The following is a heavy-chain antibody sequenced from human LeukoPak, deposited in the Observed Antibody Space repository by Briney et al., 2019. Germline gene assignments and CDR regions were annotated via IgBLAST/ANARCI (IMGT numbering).Heavy chain of an antibody. Sequence: PGGSLGLSCAASGFTFSSYSMNWVRQAPGKGLEWVSSISSSSSYIYYADSVKGRFTISRDNAKNSLYLQMNSLRAEDTAVYYCARGSSGWYGAFDIWGQGTMVTVSS. J-gene: IGHJ3*02. V-gene: IGHV3-21*01. CDR1: GFTFSSYS. D-gene: IGHD6-19*01. CDR2: ISSSSSYI. CDR3: ARGSSGWYGAFDI.